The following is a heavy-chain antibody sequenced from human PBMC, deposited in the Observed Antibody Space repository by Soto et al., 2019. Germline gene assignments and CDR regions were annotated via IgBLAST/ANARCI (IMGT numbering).Heavy chain of an antibody. CDR3: ARESDYGGNSGPPFDY. V-gene: IGHV3-30-3*01. CDR2: ISYDGSNK. Sequence: QVQLVESGGGVVQPGRSLRLSCAASGFTFSSYAMHWVRQAPGKRLEWVAVISYDGSNKYDADSVKGRFTISRDNSTNTLYVQMNSLRAEDTAVYYCARESDYGGNSGPPFDYWGQGTLVTVSS. D-gene: IGHD4-17*01. J-gene: IGHJ4*02. CDR1: GFTFSSYA.